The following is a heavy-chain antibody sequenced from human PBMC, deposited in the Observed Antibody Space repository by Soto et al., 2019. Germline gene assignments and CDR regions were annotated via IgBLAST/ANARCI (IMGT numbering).Heavy chain of an antibody. CDR1: GYTFTSYA. Sequence: ASVKVSCKASGYTFTSYAMHWVRQAPGQRLEWMGWINAGNGNTKYSQKFQGRVTITRDTSASTAYMELSSLRSEDTAVYYCARGLLLYGXYDYWGQGTLVTVSS. CDR3: ARGLLLYGXYDY. J-gene: IGHJ4*02. D-gene: IGHD4-17*01. V-gene: IGHV1-3*01. CDR2: INAGNGNT.